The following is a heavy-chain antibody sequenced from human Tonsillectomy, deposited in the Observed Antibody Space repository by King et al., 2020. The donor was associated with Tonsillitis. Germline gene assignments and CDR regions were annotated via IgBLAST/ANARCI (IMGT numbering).Heavy chain of an antibody. CDR1: GYTFTTSY. CDR3: TRGDLYSSSFDY. Sequence: VQLVESGTEVEKPGASVRVSCKASGYTFTTSYMHWVRQAPGQGLEWMGMIDVSGGCTTYPQKFQGRVTLTRDTAASTVYMESSSLRSEDTAVYYCTRGDLYSSSFDYWGQGTLVTVSS. J-gene: IGHJ4*02. D-gene: IGHD6-6*01. CDR2: IDVSGGCT. V-gene: IGHV1-46*03.